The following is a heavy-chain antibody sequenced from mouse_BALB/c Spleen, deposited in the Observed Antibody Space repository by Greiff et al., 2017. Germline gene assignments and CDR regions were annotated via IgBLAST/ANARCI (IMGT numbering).Heavy chain of an antibody. J-gene: IGHJ2*01. Sequence: VKLVESGPGLVAPSQSLSITCTVSGFSLTSYGVHWVRQPPGKGLEWLGVIWAGGSTNYNSALMSRLSISKDNSKSQVFLKMNSLQTDDTARYYCARGWDWGFDYWGQGTTLTVSS. D-gene: IGHD4-1*01. CDR3: ARGWDWGFDY. CDR1: GFSLTSYG. CDR2: IWAGGST. V-gene: IGHV2-9*02.